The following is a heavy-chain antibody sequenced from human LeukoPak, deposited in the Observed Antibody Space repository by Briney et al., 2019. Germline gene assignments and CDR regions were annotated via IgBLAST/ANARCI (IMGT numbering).Heavy chain of an antibody. CDR1: GFTSSSYG. D-gene: IGHD2-2*01. CDR3: AKVGIPAATRSWFDP. J-gene: IGHJ5*02. Sequence: PGGSLRLSCAASGFTSSSYGMHWVRQAPGKGLEWVAVISYDGSNKYYADSVKGRFTISRDNSKNTLYLQMNSLRAEDTAVYYCAKVGIPAATRSWFDPWGQGTLVTVSS. CDR2: ISYDGSNK. V-gene: IGHV3-30*18.